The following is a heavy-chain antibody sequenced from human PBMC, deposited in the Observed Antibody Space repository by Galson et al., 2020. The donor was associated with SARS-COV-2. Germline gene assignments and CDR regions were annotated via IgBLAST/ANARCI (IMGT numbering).Heavy chain of an antibody. CDR2: ISYDESNK. Sequence: SLRLSCAASEFTFSSYTMHWVRQAPGKGLEWVTVISYDESNKYYADPVQGRFTISRDNSKNTLYLQMNSLRAEDTAVYYCARAVVPPSLWCGSYYYGMYVWGQGSTVIVSS. J-gene: IGHJ6*02. V-gene: IGHV3-30*04. D-gene: IGHD2-21*01. CDR1: EFTFSSYT. CDR3: ARAVVPPSLWCGSYYYGMYV.